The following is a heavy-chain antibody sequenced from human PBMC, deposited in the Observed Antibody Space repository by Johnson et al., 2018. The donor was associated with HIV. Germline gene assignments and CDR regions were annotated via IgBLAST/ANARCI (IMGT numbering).Heavy chain of an antibody. CDR2: ISWNSGSI. CDR3: LLGQDGGGV. D-gene: IGHD5-24*01. V-gene: IGHV3-9*01. CDR1: GFTFDDYA. J-gene: IGHJ3*01. Sequence: VQLVESGGGLVQPGRSLRLSCAASGFTFDDYAMHWVRQAPGKGLEWVSGISWNSGSIGYVDSVKGRFTISRDNAEKSLFLQMNSLRAEDTAMNFALLGQDGGGVWGQGTMVTVSS.